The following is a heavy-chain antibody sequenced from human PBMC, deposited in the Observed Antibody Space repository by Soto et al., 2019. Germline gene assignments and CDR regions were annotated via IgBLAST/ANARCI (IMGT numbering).Heavy chain of an antibody. CDR3: TTDPYSSGHYNWFDP. V-gene: IGHV3-15*01. CDR1: GFTFSNAW. J-gene: IGHJ5*02. Sequence: GGSLRLSCAASGFTFSNAWMSWVRQAPGKGLGWVGRIKSKTDGGTTDYAAPVKGRFTISRDDSKNTLYLQMNSLKTEDTAAYYCTTDPYSSGHYNWFDPWGQGTLVTVSS. D-gene: IGHD6-19*01. CDR2: IKSKTDGGTT.